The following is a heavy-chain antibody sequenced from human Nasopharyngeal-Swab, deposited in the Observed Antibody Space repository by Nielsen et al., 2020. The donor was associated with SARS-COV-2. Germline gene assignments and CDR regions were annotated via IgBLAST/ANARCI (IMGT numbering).Heavy chain of an antibody. V-gene: IGHV4-39*01. CDR2: IYYNGNT. J-gene: IGHJ4*02. D-gene: IGHD6-13*01. CDR1: GASIAYSTFY. Sequence: SNTLFPTFTVPGASIAYSTFYWGWIRQPPGKGLEWIGNIYYNGNTYQNPSLKSRLTISVDKSKNQFSLQLSSVTAADTAVYYCVRSSSWYYFDYWAQGTQVTVSS. CDR3: VRSSSWYYFDY.